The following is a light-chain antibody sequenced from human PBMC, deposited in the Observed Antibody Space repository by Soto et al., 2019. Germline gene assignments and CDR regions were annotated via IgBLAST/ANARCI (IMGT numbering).Light chain of an antibody. CDR2: AAS. CDR3: QQSYSTPLT. J-gene: IGKJ4*01. Sequence: DIQMTQSPSSLSASVGDRVTITCRASQSISSYLNWYQQKPWKAPKLLIYAASSLQSGVPSRFSGSGSGTDFTLTIISLQPEDFATYYCQQSYSTPLTFGGGTKVDIK. V-gene: IGKV1-39*01. CDR1: QSISSY.